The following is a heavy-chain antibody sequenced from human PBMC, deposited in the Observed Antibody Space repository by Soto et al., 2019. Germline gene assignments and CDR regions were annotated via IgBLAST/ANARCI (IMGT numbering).Heavy chain of an antibody. CDR3: TTGYIVPARAAFDI. D-gene: IGHD2-21*01. J-gene: IGHJ3*02. CDR2: IKSKTDGGTT. Sequence: GGSLRLSCAASGFTFSNAWMNWVRQAPGKGLEWVGRIKSKTDGGTTDYAAPVKGRFTISRDDSKNTLYLQMNSLKTEDTAVYYCTTGYIVPARAAFDIWGQGTMVTVSS. V-gene: IGHV3-15*07. CDR1: GFTFSNAW.